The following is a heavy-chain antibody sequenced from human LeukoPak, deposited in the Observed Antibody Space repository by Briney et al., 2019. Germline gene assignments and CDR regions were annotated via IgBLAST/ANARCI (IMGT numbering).Heavy chain of an antibody. J-gene: IGHJ6*03. Sequence: GGSLRLSCAASGFTFSSYAMHWVRQAPGKGLEWVAVISYDGSNKYYADSVKGRFTISRDNSKNTLYLQMNSLRAEDTALYYCARRTTVTTHYYYYYMDVWGKGTTVTVSS. CDR1: GFTFSSYA. V-gene: IGHV3-30*04. CDR2: ISYDGSNK. CDR3: ARRTTVTTHYYYYYMDV. D-gene: IGHD4-17*01.